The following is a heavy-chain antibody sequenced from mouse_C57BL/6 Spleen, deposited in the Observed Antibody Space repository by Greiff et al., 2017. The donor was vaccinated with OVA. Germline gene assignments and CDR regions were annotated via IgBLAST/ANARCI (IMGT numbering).Heavy chain of an antibody. CDR2: ISDGGSYT. D-gene: IGHD1-1*01. CDR1: GFTFSSYA. Sequence: EVQGVESGGGLVKPGGSLKLSCAASGFTFSSYAMSWVRQTPEKRLEWVATISDGGSYTYYPDNVKGRFTISRDNAKNNLYLQMSQLKSEDTAMYYCARGGYYGSSVYFDYWGKGTTLTVSS. CDR3: ARGGYYGSSVYFDY. J-gene: IGHJ2*01. V-gene: IGHV5-4*01.